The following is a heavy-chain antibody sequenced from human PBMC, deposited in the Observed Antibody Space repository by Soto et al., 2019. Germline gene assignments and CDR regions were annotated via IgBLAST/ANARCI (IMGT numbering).Heavy chain of an antibody. CDR3: TRDLTDIDY. CDR2: ISGNNDNT. Sequence: GASVKVSCKASGYTFTVYYMHWVRQAPGQGLEWMGWISGNNDNTVYAQRFQARLTMTTDTSTGTAYMELRSLRSDDTAMYFCTRDLTDIDYWGQGTLVTVSS. CDR1: GYTFTVYY. J-gene: IGHJ4*02. V-gene: IGHV1-18*04. D-gene: IGHD2-15*01.